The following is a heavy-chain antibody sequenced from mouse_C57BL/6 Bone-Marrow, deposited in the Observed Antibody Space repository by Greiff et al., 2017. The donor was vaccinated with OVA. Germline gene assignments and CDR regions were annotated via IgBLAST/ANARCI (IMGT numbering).Heavy chain of an antibody. CDR2: IWPGGGT. V-gene: IGHV2-9-1*01. CDR1: GFSLTSYA. Sequence: QVQLQQSGPGLVAPSQSLSITCTVSGFSLTSYAISWVRQPPGKGLEWLGVIWPGGGTNYNSALKSRLSISKDNSKSQVFLKMNSLQTDDTARYYCARKASYYYAMDYWGQGTSVTVSA. CDR3: ARKASYYYAMDY. D-gene: IGHD1-2*01. J-gene: IGHJ4*01.